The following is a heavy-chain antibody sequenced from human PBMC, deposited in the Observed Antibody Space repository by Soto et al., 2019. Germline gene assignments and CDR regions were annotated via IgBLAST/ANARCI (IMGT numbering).Heavy chain of an antibody. CDR3: ARGYCSSTSCYMFDY. J-gene: IGHJ4*02. CDR2: ISAYNGNT. Sequence: ASVKVSCKASGYTFTSYGISWVRQAPGQGLEWMGWISAYNGNTNYAQKLQDRVTMTTDTSTSTAYMELRSLRSDDTAVYYCARGYCSSTSCYMFDYWGQGTLVTVSS. D-gene: IGHD2-2*02. CDR1: GYTFTSYG. V-gene: IGHV1-18*04.